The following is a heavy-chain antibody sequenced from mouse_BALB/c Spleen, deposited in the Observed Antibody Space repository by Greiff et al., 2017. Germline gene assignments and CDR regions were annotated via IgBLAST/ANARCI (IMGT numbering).Heavy chain of an antibody. V-gene: IGHV5-6-4*01. CDR2: ISSGGSYT. CDR1: GFTFSSYT. D-gene: IGHD1-1*01. Sequence: EVNLVESGGGLVKPGGSLKLSCAASGFTFSSYTMSWVRQTPGKRLEWVATISSGGSYTYYPDSVKGRFTISRDNAKTTLYLQMSSLKSEDTAMYYCTRDYYGSSYFDYWGQGTTLTVSS. CDR3: TRDYYGSSYFDY. J-gene: IGHJ2*01.